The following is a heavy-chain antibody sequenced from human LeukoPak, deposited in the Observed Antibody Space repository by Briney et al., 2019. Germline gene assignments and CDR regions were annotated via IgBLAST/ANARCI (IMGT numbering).Heavy chain of an antibody. CDR1: GFTFSSYA. V-gene: IGHV3-23*01. CDR2: ISGSGGST. J-gene: IGHJ4*02. CDR3: AKVRSITMVRGVSDY. D-gene: IGHD3-10*01. Sequence: PGGSLRLSCAASGFTFSSYAMSWVRQAPGKGLEWVSAISGSGGSTYYADSVKGRFTISRDNSKNTLYLQMNSLRAEDTAVYYCAKVRSITMVRGVSDYWGQGTLVTVSS.